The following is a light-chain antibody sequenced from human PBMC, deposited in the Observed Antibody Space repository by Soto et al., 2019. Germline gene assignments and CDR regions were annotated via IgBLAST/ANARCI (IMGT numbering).Light chain of an antibody. CDR1: KSISSW. V-gene: IGKV1-5*03. J-gene: IGKJ2*03. CDR3: QQYNSYSR. Sequence: DIQMTQSPSTLSASVGDRVTITCRASKSISSWLAWYQQKPGKAPKLLIYKASSLESGVPSRFSGSGSGTEFTLTISSLQPDDFATYYCQQYNSYSRFGQGTKLEIK. CDR2: KAS.